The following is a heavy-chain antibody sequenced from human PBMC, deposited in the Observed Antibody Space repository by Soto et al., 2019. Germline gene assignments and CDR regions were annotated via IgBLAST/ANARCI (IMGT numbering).Heavy chain of an antibody. CDR3: ARCRLGVCYYDSSLAFDI. CDR2: IYYSGST. J-gene: IGHJ3*02. CDR1: GGSISSSSYY. V-gene: IGHV4-39*01. D-gene: IGHD3-22*01. Sequence: QLQLQESGPGLVKPSETLSLTCTVSGGSISSSSYYWGWIRQPPGKGLEWIGSIYYSGSTYYNPSLKSRVTISVDTSKNQFSLKLSSVTAADTAVYYCARCRLGVCYYDSSLAFDIWGQGTMVTVSS.